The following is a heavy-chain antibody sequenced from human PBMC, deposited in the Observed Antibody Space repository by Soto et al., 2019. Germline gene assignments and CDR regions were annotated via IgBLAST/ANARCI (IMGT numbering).Heavy chain of an antibody. Sequence: EVQLLESGGGLVQPGGSLRLSCAASGFTFSSYAMSWVHQAPGKGLEWVSSITSTGDRAYYADSVKGRFTVSRDNSKNTLYLQMNSLRAEDTAVYYCAKYYMVTRSPFDYWGQGTLVTVSS. CDR1: GFTFSSYA. D-gene: IGHD5-18*01. CDR2: ITSTGDRA. CDR3: AKYYMVTRSPFDY. J-gene: IGHJ4*02. V-gene: IGHV3-23*01.